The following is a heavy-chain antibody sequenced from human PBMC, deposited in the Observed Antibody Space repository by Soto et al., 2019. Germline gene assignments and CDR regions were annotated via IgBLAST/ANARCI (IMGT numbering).Heavy chain of an antibody. J-gene: IGHJ4*02. V-gene: IGHV3-9*01. CDR3: AKDLTYYGSGADY. D-gene: IGHD3-10*01. CDR1: GFTFDDYA. Sequence: EVQLVESGGGLVQPGRSLRLSCAASGFTFDDYAMHWVRQAPGKGLEWVSGISWNSGSIGYADSVKGRFTISRDNAKNTLYLQMTSLRAEDAALYYCAKDLTYYGSGADYWGQGTLVTVSS. CDR2: ISWNSGSI.